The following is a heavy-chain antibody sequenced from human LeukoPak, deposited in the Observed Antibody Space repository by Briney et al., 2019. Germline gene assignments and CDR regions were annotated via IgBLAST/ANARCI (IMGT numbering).Heavy chain of an antibody. CDR3: ARDRYCSGGSCYHWFDP. Sequence: NASETLSLTCTVSGGSISSYYWSWIRQPPVKGLEWIGYIYYSGSTNYNPSLKSRVTISVDTSKNQFSLKLSSVTAADTAVYYCARDRYCSGGSCYHWFDPWGQGTLVTVSS. J-gene: IGHJ5*02. D-gene: IGHD2-15*01. V-gene: IGHV4-59*01. CDR1: GGSISSYY. CDR2: IYYSGST.